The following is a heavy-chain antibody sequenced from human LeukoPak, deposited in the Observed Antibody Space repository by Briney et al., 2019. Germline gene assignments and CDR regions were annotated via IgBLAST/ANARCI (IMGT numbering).Heavy chain of an antibody. D-gene: IGHD1-26*01. Sequence: GGSLRLSCAASGFTFSSYAMHWVRQAPGKGLEYVSAISSNGGSTYYANSVKGRFTISRDNSKNTLYLQMGSLRSEDTAIYYCARDNSVGGNAWWFDPWGQGTLVTVSS. CDR1: GFTFSSYA. J-gene: IGHJ5*02. CDR2: ISSNGGST. CDR3: ARDNSVGGNAWWFDP. V-gene: IGHV3-64*01.